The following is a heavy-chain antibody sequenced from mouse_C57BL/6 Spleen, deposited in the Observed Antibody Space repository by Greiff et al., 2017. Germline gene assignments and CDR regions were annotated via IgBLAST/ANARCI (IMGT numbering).Heavy chain of an antibody. V-gene: IGHV5-17*01. CDR3: ARWKNCGNFYYFDY. J-gene: IGHJ2*01. CDR2: ISSGSSTI. CDR1: GFTFSDYG. D-gene: IGHD2-1*01. Sequence: EVHLVESGGGLVKPGGSLKLSCAASGFTFSDYGMHWVRQAPEKGLEWVAYISSGSSTIYYADTVKGRFTISRDNAKNTLFLQMTSLRSEDTAMYYCARWKNCGNFYYFDYWGQGTTLTVSS.